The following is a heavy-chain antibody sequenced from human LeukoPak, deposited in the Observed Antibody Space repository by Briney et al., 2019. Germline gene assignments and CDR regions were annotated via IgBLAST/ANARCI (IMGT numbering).Heavy chain of an antibody. CDR2: INHSGST. V-gene: IGHV4-34*01. CDR3: ARGSPLGQNWFDP. Sequence: ASETLSLTCTVSGGSISSYYWSWIRQPPGKGLEWIGEINHSGSTNYNPSLKSRVTISVDTSKNQFSLKLSSVTAADTAVCYCARGSPLGQNWFDPWGQGTLVTVSS. CDR1: GGSISSYY. J-gene: IGHJ5*02.